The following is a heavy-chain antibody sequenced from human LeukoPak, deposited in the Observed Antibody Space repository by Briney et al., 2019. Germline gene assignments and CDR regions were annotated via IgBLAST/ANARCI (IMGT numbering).Heavy chain of an antibody. D-gene: IGHD4-23*01. CDR1: GFTFSSYA. CDR3: SRWSFENDAFDI. CDR2: ISSNGGST. Sequence: PGGSLRLSCSASGFTFSSYAMHWVRQAPGKGLEYVSTISSNGGSTYYADSVKGRFTISRDNSKNTLYLQMSRLRAEDTAVYYCSRWSFENDAFDIWGQGTMVTVSS. J-gene: IGHJ3*02. V-gene: IGHV3-64D*06.